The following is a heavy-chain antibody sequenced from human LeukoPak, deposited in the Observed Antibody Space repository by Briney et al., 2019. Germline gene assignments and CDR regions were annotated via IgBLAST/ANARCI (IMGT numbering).Heavy chain of an antibody. CDR1: GGSFSGYY. V-gene: IGHV4-34*01. J-gene: IGHJ6*02. CDR2: INHSGST. D-gene: IGHD4-23*01. CDR3: ARAPRRDYGGNPHQRTWGYYYYGMDV. Sequence: SETLSLTCAVYGGSFSGYYWSWIRQPPGKGLEWIGEINHSGSTNYNPSLKSRVTISVDTSKNQFSLKLSSVTAADTAVYYCARAPRRDYGGNPHQRTWGYYYYGMDVWGQGTTVTVSS.